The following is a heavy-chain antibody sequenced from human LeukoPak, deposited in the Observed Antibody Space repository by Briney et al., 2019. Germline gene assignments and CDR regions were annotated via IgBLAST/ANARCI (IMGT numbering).Heavy chain of an antibody. D-gene: IGHD3-10*01. CDR3: ARRSVLLWFGYYYYMDV. V-gene: IGHV1-18*01. Sequence: GASVKVSCKASGYTFTSYGISWVRQAPGQGLEWMGWISAYNGNTNYAQKLQGRVTMTTDTSTSTAYMELRSLRSDDTAVYYCARRSVLLWFGYYYYMDVWGKGTTVTISS. CDR2: ISAYNGNT. CDR1: GYTFTSYG. J-gene: IGHJ6*03.